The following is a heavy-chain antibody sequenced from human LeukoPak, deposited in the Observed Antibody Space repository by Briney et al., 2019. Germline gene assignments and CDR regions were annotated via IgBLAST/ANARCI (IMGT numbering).Heavy chain of an antibody. Sequence: GGSLRLSCAASGFTFSSYAMHWVRQAPGKGLEYVSAISSNGGSTYYANSVKGRFTISRDNSKNTLYLQMNSLRAEDTALYYCAKCGLHTFGLYLYWGQGTLVTISS. V-gene: IGHV3-64*01. CDR3: AKCGLHTFGLYLY. CDR2: ISSNGGST. J-gene: IGHJ4*02. D-gene: IGHD5-18*01. CDR1: GFTFSSYA.